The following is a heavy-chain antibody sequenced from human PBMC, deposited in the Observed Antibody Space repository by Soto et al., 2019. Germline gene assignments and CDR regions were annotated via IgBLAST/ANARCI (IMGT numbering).Heavy chain of an antibody. J-gene: IGHJ4*02. CDR3: ARGHRMYYGSGSNDY. CDR1: GGSISSYY. D-gene: IGHD3-10*01. V-gene: IGHV4-59*01. CDR2: IYYSGST. Sequence: QVQLQESGPGLVKPSETLSLICNVSGGSISSYYWSWIRQPPGKGLEWIGYIYYSGSTNYNPSLKGRVTIPVDTSKNQFSLKLSSVTAADTAVYYCARGHRMYYGSGSNDYWGQGTLVTVSS.